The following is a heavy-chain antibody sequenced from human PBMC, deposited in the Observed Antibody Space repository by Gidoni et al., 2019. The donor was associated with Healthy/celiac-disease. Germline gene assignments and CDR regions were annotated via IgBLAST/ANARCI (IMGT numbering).Heavy chain of an antibody. D-gene: IGHD1-26*01. CDR2: IYYSGST. V-gene: IGHV4-59*01. CDR1: GCSISSYY. Sequence: QVQLQESGPGLVNPSETLSLTCTVSGCSISSYYWSWIRQPPGKGLEWIGYIYYSGSTNYNPSLKSRVTISVDTSKNQFSLKLSSVTAADTAVYYCARYSIVGATPTVDYWGQGTLVTVSS. CDR3: ARYSIVGATPTVDY. J-gene: IGHJ4*02.